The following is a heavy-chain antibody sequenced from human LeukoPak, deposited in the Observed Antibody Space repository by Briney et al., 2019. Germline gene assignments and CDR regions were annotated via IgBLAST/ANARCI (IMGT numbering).Heavy chain of an antibody. CDR1: GFTFDDYA. CDR3: AKDLTVTTPFDY. D-gene: IGHD4-17*01. V-gene: IGHV3-43D*03. Sequence: GGSLRLSCAASGFTFDDYAMHWVRQAPGKGLEWVSLISWDGGSTYYADSVKGRFTISRDNSKNSLYLQMNSLRAEDTAVYYCAKDLTVTTPFDYWGQGTLVTVSS. CDR2: ISWDGGST. J-gene: IGHJ4*02.